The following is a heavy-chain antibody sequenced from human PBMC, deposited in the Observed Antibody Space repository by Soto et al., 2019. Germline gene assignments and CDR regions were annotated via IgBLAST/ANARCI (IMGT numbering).Heavy chain of an antibody. CDR1: GFTFSSHD. CDR2: ISSNGGTT. CDR3: VRRVSGNYDY. V-gene: IGHV3-64*01. D-gene: IGHD1-7*01. Sequence: EVELAESGGGMVQPGGSLRLSCVASGFTFSSHDMHWVRQAPGKGLEYVSSISSNGGTTYYRNSVKGRFTISRDNSKNTLYLQMGSPRAEDMAVYYCVRRVSGNYDYWGQGTLVTVSS. J-gene: IGHJ4*02.